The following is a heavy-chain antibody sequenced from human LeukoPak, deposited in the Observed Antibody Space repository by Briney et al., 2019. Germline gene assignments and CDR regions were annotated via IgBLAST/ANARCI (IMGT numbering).Heavy chain of an antibody. CDR2: ISSSDNIK. Sequence: PGRSLRLSCAASGFTFTEFLMSWIRQAPGEGLEWVSYISSSDNIKNYADSVKGRFTISRDNAKNSLYLQMNSLGAEDTAVYYCATHPHDSGGRWGQGTLVIVSS. V-gene: IGHV3-11*01. CDR1: GFTFTEFL. CDR3: ATHPHDSGGR. J-gene: IGHJ4*02. D-gene: IGHD4-23*01.